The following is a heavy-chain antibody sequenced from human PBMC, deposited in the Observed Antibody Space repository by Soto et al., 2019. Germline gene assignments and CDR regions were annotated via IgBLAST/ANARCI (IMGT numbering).Heavy chain of an antibody. Sequence: ASVKVSCKASGYTFTGYYMHWVRQAPGQGLEWMGWINPNSGGTNYAQKFQGRVTMTRDTSISTAYMELSRLGSDDTAVYYCARWNGTTTNYYGMDVWGQGNKVTVSS. CDR3: ARWNGTTTNYYGMDV. CDR1: GYTFTGYY. J-gene: IGHJ6*02. V-gene: IGHV1-2*02. CDR2: INPNSGGT. D-gene: IGHD1-1*01.